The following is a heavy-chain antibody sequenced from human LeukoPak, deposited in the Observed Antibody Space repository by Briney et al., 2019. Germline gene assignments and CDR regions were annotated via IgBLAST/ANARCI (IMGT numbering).Heavy chain of an antibody. CDR2: ISYDGSNK. V-gene: IGHV3-30*03. CDR1: GFTFSSYG. J-gene: IGHJ4*02. D-gene: IGHD3-3*01. Sequence: GRSLRLSCVVSGFTFSSYGMHWVRQAPGKGLEWVAVISYDGSNKYYADSVKGRFTISRDNSKNTLYVQMNSLRAEDTAVYYCARDPAKFWSGHDYWGQGTLVTVSS. CDR3: ARDPAKFWSGHDY.